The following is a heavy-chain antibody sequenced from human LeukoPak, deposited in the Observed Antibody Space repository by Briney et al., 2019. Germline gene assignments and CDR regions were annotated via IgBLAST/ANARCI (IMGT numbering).Heavy chain of an antibody. CDR3: ARVGMATIFPWFDP. CDR1: GYTFTSYG. Sequence: GASVEVSCKASGYTFTSYGISWVRQAPGQGLEWMGWISAYNGNTNYAQKLQGRVTMTTDTSTSTAYMELRSLRSDDTAVYYCARVGMATIFPWFDPWGQGTLVTVSS. CDR2: ISAYNGNT. D-gene: IGHD5-24*01. V-gene: IGHV1-18*01. J-gene: IGHJ5*02.